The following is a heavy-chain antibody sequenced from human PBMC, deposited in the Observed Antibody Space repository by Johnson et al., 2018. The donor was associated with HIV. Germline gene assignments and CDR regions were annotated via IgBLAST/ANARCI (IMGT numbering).Heavy chain of an antibody. CDR2: IRYDGSNK. D-gene: IGHD3-22*01. CDR1: GFTFSTYG. V-gene: IGHV3-30*02. Sequence: HVQLVESGGGVVQPGGSLRLSCAASGFTFSTYGMHWVRQAPGKGLEWVAFIRYDGSNKYYADSVKGRFTISRDNSKNTLYLQMNSLRAEDTAVYYCAKDLSDSSGYHDAFDIWGQGTMVTVS. CDR3: AKDLSDSSGYHDAFDI. J-gene: IGHJ3*02.